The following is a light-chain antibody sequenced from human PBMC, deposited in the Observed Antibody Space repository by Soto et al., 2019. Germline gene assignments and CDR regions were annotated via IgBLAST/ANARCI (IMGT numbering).Light chain of an antibody. Sequence: QSVLTQPPTMSDAPGHRITNSCTGSSSNIGSTYDVQWYQQLPGTAPKLLIHGNTNRPSGVPDRFSGSKSGTSASLAITGLQADDEADYYCQSYDDSLSVHYVFGTGTKVTVL. CDR2: GNT. V-gene: IGLV1-40*01. CDR1: SSNIGSTYD. J-gene: IGLJ1*01. CDR3: QSYDDSLSVHYV.